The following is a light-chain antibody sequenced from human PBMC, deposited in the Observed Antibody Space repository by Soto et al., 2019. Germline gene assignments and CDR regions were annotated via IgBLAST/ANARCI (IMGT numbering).Light chain of an antibody. V-gene: IGKV1-39*01. J-gene: IGKJ1*01. CDR2: AAS. CDR3: QQTYSNPRT. CDR1: QTISTW. Sequence: DRVTITCRASQTISTWMAWYQQKPGKAPNLLISAASSLASGVPSRFSGSGSGTDFTLSISSLQPEDFATYYCQQTYSNPRTFGQGTKVDIK.